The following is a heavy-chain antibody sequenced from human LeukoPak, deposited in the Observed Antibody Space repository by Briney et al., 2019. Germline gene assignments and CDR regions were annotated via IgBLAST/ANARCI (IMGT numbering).Heavy chain of an antibody. J-gene: IGHJ4*02. CDR2: IHYSGST. D-gene: IGHD1-1*01. CDR3: ARGELVFDY. CDR1: GVSISSGDNY. V-gene: IGHV4-31*03. Sequence: SETLSLTCTVSGVSISSGDNYWSWIRQHPGEGLEWIGYIHYSGSTFYNPSLKSRATISVDTSKSQFSLNLSSVAAADTAVYYCARGELVFDYWGQGTLVTVSS.